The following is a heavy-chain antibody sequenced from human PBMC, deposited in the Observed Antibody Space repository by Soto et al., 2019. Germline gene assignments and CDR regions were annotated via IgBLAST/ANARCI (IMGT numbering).Heavy chain of an antibody. J-gene: IGHJ6*02. CDR3: AKGVVVQYYAMDV. V-gene: IGHV3-9*01. CDR2: ISWNSGNI. Sequence: EVQLVESGGGLVQPGRSLRLSCAASGFTFDDYGMHWVRQAPGKGLEWVSGISWNSGNIGYADSVKGRFTISRDNAKNSLYLQMNSLRAEDTALYYCAKGVVVQYYAMDVWGQGTTVTVSS. CDR1: GFTFDDYG. D-gene: IGHD2-15*01.